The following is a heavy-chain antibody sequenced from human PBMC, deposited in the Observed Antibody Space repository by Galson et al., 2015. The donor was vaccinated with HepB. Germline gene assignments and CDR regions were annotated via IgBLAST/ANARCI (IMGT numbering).Heavy chain of an antibody. D-gene: IGHD5/OR15-5a*01. Sequence: SLRLSCAASGFTFSSYAMSWVRQAPGKGLEWVSAISGDGATTYYADSVKGRFTISRDNSKNTLDLQMNSLRAEDTAVYYCARPVSQATFDYWGQGTQVTVSS. V-gene: IGHV3-23*01. CDR3: ARPVSQATFDY. CDR2: ISGDGATT. CDR1: GFTFSSYA. J-gene: IGHJ4*02.